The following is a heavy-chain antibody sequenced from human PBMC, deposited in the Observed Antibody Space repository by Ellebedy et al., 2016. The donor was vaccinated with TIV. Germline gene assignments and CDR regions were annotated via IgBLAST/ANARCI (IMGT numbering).Heavy chain of an antibody. CDR1: GYTFTSYD. Sequence: AASVKVSCKASGYTFTSYDINWVRQATGQGLEWMGWMNPNSGNTGYAQKFQGRVTITRNTSISTAYMELSSLRSEDTAVYYCARRGAFSGFYYYGMDVWGQGTTVTVSS. V-gene: IGHV1-8*03. J-gene: IGHJ6*02. CDR3: ARRGAFSGFYYYGMDV. CDR2: MNPNSGNT. D-gene: IGHD1-26*01.